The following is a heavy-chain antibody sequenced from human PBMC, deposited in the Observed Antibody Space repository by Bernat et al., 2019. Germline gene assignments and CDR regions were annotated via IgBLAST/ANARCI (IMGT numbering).Heavy chain of an antibody. CDR2: INSDGSST. CDR3: ASVVAAKGDWFDP. V-gene: IGHV3-74*01. CDR1: GFTFSSYW. Sequence: EVQLVESGGGLVQPGGSLRLSCAASGFTFSSYWMHWVRQAPGKGLVWVSRINSDGSSTSYADSVKGRFTISRDNAKNTLYLQMNSLRAEDTAVYYCASVVAAKGDWFDPRGQGTLVTVSS. D-gene: IGHD2-15*01. J-gene: IGHJ5*02.